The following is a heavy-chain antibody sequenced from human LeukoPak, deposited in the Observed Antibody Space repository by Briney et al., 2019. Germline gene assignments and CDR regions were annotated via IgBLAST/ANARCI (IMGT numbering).Heavy chain of an antibody. J-gene: IGHJ4*02. D-gene: IGHD6-13*01. V-gene: IGHV3-74*01. CDR2: INSDGSGT. Sequence: GGSLRLCCAASGFTFSSNRMHWVRQAPGKGLVWVSHINSDGSGTNYADSVKGRFTISRDNAKNTLYLQMNSLRAEDTAVYYCATPKWGAAAGAADYWGQGTLVTVSS. CDR1: GFTFSSNR. CDR3: ATPKWGAAAGAADY.